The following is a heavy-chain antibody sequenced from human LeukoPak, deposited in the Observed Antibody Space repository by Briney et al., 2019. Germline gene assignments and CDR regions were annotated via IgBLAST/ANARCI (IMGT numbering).Heavy chain of an antibody. Sequence: PSETLSLTCSVSGGSIYSHYWSWIRQPAGKGLEWVGRIYSSGSTNYNPSLKSRVTMSVDTSKNQFSLELTSVTAADTAVYYCSRGPQFTTSSGWFDPWGQGTLVTVSS. CDR2: IYSSGST. D-gene: IGHD2-2*01. V-gene: IGHV4-4*07. CDR3: SRGPQFTTSSGWFDP. CDR1: GGSIYSHY. J-gene: IGHJ5*02.